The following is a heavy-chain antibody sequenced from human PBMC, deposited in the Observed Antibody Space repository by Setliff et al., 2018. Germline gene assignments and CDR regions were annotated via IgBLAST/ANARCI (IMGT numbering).Heavy chain of an antibody. V-gene: IGHV3-30*04. J-gene: IGHJ4*02. D-gene: IGHD2-15*01. CDR2: ISYDGTIT. Sequence: QPGGSLRLSCAASGFLYSNNAFHWVRQNPGKGLGWVAVISYDGTITHYVDSMKGRFSISRDNSPNTLYLQMNSLSPEDTALYYCASSSGGNYEAYFDSWGQGTLVTVAS. CDR1: GFLYSNNA. CDR3: ASSSGGNYEAYFDS.